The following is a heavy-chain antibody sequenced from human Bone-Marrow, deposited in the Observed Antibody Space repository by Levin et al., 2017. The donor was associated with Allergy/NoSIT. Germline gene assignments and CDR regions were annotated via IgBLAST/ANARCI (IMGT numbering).Heavy chain of an antibody. CDR1: GGSISHFY. D-gene: IGHD4-17*01. Sequence: SQTLSLTCTVSGGSISHFYWSWIRLPAGKGLEWIGRIYGSGTTKYNPSLRSRVSMSVDTSKNEFSLKLTSVTAADTAVYFCARDYDSGDYFRHWGQGILVTVSS. J-gene: IGHJ4*02. CDR2: IYGSGTT. CDR3: ARDYDSGDYFRH. V-gene: IGHV4-4*07.